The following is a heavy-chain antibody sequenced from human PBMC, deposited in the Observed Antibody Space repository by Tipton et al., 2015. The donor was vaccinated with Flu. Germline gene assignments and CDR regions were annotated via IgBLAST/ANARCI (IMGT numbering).Heavy chain of an antibody. Sequence: QSGAEVRKPGASVRVSCKASGYTFTSFFIHWVRQAPGQGLEWMGIISPSDGNTTYAPKFQGRLTLTRDTSTSTVYMDLRSLRSDDTAVYYCARDNRGVRGARFDYWGQGDLVSVSS. CDR2: ISPSDGNT. J-gene: IGHJ4*02. CDR3: ARDNRGVRGARFDY. CDR1: GYTFTSFF. V-gene: IGHV1-46*01. D-gene: IGHD3-10*01.